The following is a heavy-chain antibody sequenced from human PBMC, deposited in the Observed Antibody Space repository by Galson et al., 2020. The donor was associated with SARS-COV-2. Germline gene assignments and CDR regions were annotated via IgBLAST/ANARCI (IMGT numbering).Heavy chain of an antibody. V-gene: IGHV4-59*13. Sequence: SETLSLTCTVSGGSISSYYWSWIRQPPGKGLEWIGYIYYSGSTNYNPSLKSRLTISVDTSKDQFSLKLSSVTAADTAVYYCAGESDYYDSSGYYDWFDPWGQGTLVTVSS. D-gene: IGHD3-22*01. J-gene: IGHJ5*02. CDR2: IYYSGST. CDR1: GGSISSYY. CDR3: AGESDYYDSSGYYDWFDP.